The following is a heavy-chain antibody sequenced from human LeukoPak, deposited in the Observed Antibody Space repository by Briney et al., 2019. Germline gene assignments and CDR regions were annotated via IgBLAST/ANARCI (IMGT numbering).Heavy chain of an antibody. J-gene: IGHJ4*02. V-gene: IGHV3-23*01. D-gene: IGHD5-18*01. CDR2: ISGSGGST. CDR1: GFTFSSYA. Sequence: GGSLRLSCAASGFTFSSYAMSWVRQAPGKGLEWVSAISGSGGSTYYADSVKGRFTISRDNSKNTLYLQTNSLRAEDTAVYYCARSRRGYSYGYGDYWGQGTLVTVSS. CDR3: ARSRRGYSYGYGDY.